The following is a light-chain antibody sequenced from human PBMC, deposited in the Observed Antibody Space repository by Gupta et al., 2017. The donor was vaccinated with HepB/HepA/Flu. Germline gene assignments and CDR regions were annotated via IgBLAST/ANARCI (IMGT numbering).Light chain of an antibody. CDR3: SSDTSISTLLV. J-gene: IGLJ2*01. CDR2: VVS. V-gene: IGLV2-14*03. CDR1: SSDVGGYNY. Sequence: SALTPPASVSGSPVPSITISCTGTSSDVGGYNYVSWYQQHPGKAPKLMIYVVSSRPSGVSNRFSGSKCGNTASLTTSGLQAEDEADYYCSSDTSISTLLVFGGGTKLTVL.